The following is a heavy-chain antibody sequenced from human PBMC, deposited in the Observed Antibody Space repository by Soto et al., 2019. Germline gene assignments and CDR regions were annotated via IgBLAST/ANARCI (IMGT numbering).Heavy chain of an antibody. CDR1: GFTFSTFG. J-gene: IGHJ4*02. CDR2: LSYGGSNE. D-gene: IGHD3-16*01. CDR3: AKEGGYSYAFRFFDY. Sequence: GGSLRLSCAASGFTFSTFGMHWVRQAPGKGLEWVAALSYGGSNENYADSVKGRFTISRDDSKNTLYLQMNTMRTEDTAVYYCAKEGGYSYAFRFFDYWGQGT. V-gene: IGHV3-30*18.